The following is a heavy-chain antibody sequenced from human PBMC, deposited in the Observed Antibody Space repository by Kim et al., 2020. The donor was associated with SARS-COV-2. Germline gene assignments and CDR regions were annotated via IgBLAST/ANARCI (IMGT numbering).Heavy chain of an antibody. J-gene: IGHJ4*02. D-gene: IGHD6-13*01. Sequence: GGSLRLSCVASGFTFSTYAMSWVRQAPGKGLEWVSGISGSGGRTYYADSVKGRFTISRDNSKNTLYLQMNSLRAEDTAVYHCAKVGISSSRYYFDYWGQGTLVTVSS. CDR2: ISGSGGRT. CDR1: GFTFSTYA. CDR3: AKVGISSSRYYFDY. V-gene: IGHV3-23*01.